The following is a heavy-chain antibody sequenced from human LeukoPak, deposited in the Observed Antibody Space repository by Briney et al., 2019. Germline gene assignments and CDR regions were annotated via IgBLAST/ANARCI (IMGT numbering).Heavy chain of an antibody. CDR3: ARERYYYGSGSYLPFDY. Sequence: AGGSLRLSCAASGFTFSSYEMNWVRQAPGKGLEWVSYISGSGSTIYYADSVKGRFTISRDNAKNSLYLQMNSLRAEDTAVYYCARERYYYGSGSYLPFDYWGQGTLVTVSS. V-gene: IGHV3-48*03. D-gene: IGHD3-10*01. CDR1: GFTFSSYE. J-gene: IGHJ4*02. CDR2: ISGSGSTI.